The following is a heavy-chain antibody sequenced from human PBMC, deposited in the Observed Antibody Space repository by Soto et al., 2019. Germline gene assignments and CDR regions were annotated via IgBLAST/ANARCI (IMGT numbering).Heavy chain of an antibody. CDR2: ISSSSSYI. V-gene: IGHV3-21*01. CDR1: GFTFSSYS. D-gene: IGHD3-9*01. CDR3: ARDLYYDILTGYYHGVFYMDV. J-gene: IGHJ6*03. Sequence: GGSLRLSCAASGFTFSSYSMNWVRQAPGKGLEWVSSISSSSSYIYYADSVKGRFTISRDNAKNSLYLQMNSLRAEDTAVYYCARDLYYDILTGYYHGVFYMDVWGKGTTVTVSS.